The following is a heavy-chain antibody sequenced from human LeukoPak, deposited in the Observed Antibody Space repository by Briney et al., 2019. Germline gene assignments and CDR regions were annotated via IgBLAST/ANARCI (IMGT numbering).Heavy chain of an antibody. CDR3: ARDRDTAMVTGFDY. CDR1: GGSISGYY. Sequence: SETLSLTCSVSGGSISGYYWSWIRQPPGKGLEWIGYVYYGGTTNYNPSLKSRVTMSVDTSKNQFSLKLSSVTAADTAVYYCARDRDTAMVTGFDYWGQGTLVTVSS. D-gene: IGHD5-18*01. J-gene: IGHJ4*02. V-gene: IGHV4-59*12. CDR2: VYYGGTT.